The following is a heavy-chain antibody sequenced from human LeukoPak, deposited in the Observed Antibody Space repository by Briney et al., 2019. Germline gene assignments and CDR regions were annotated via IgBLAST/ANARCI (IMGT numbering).Heavy chain of an antibody. J-gene: IGHJ6*02. CDR1: GGSISSYY. CDR2: IYYSGST. Sequence: SETLSLTCTVSGGSISSYYLSWIRQPPGKGLEWIGYIYYSGSTNYNPSLKSRVTISVDTSKNQFSLKLSSVTAADTAVYYCARGSDYYYYGMDVWGQGTTVTVSS. V-gene: IGHV4-59*01. CDR3: ARGSDYYYYGMDV.